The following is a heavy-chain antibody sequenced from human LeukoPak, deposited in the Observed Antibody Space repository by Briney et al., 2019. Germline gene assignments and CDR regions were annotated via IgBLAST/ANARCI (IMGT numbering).Heavy chain of an antibody. Sequence: QPGGSLRLSCAASGFTVSSNYMSWVRQAPGKGLEWVSVIYSGGSTYYADSVKGRFTISRDNSKNTLYLQMNSLTAEETAVYYCARVGVVPAAIPDGFDIWGQGTMVTVSS. CDR1: GFTVSSNY. V-gene: IGHV3-53*01. CDR3: ARVGVVPAAIPDGFDI. J-gene: IGHJ3*02. D-gene: IGHD2-2*01. CDR2: IYSGGST.